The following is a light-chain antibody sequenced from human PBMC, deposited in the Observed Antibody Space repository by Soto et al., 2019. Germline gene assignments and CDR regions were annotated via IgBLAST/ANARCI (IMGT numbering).Light chain of an antibody. CDR3: QQYNNLPRE. CDR2: GAS. Sequence: EIVMTQSPATLSVSPGERATLSCRASQRVSSTLAWYQQKPGQAPRLLIYGASTRATGIPARFSGSGSGTEFTLTISSLHSEDFAVYYCQQYNNLPREFGQGTKVEIK. V-gene: IGKV3-15*01. J-gene: IGKJ1*01. CDR1: QRVSST.